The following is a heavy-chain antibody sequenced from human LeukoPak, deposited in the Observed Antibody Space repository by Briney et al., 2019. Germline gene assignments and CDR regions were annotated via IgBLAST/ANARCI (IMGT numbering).Heavy chain of an antibody. CDR2: ILSSGTT. D-gene: IGHD3-9*01. J-gene: IGHJ5*02. V-gene: IGHV4-31*03. CDR1: GGSINRGY. Sequence: SQTLSLTCTVSGGSINRGYWVWIRQPPGKGLEWIGYILSSGTTYYNPSLQSRLIISVDTTENQFSLRLSSVTAADSAVYYCATGYGSGWLHAWGQGTLVTVSS. CDR3: ATGYGSGWLHA.